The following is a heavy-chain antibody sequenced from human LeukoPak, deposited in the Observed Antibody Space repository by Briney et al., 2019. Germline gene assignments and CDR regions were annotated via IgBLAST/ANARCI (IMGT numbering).Heavy chain of an antibody. D-gene: IGHD4-17*01. CDR2: MNPNSGNT. J-gene: IGHJ4*02. Sequence: AASVKVSCKASGYTFTSYDINWVRQATGQGLEWMGWMNPNSGNTGYAQKVQGRVTMTRNTSISTAYMELSSLRSEDTAVYYCARAVEVPGVDYWGQGTLVTVSS. V-gene: IGHV1-8*01. CDR3: ARAVEVPGVDY. CDR1: GYTFTSYD.